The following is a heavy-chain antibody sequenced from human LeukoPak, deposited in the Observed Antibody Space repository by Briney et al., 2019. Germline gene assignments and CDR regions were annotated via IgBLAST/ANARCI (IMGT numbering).Heavy chain of an antibody. J-gene: IGHJ4*02. CDR3: AKARYDSSGYVVY. D-gene: IGHD3-22*01. CDR2: ISWNSGGI. Sequence: PGGSLRLSCAASGFTFDDYAMHWVRQAPGKGLEWVSGISWNSGGIGYADSVKGRFTISRDNAKNSLYLQMNSLRAEDTALYYCAKARYDSSGYVVYWGQGTLVTVSS. CDR1: GFTFDDYA. V-gene: IGHV3-9*01.